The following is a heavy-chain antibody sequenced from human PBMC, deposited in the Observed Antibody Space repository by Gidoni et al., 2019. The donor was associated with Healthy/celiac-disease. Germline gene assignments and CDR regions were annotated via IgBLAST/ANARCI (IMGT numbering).Heavy chain of an antibody. CDR1: GFTFDDYA. CDR2: ISWNSGSI. Sequence: EVQLVESGGGLVQPGRSLRLSCAASGFTFDDYAMHWVRQAPGKGLEWVSGISWNSGSIGDADSVKGRCTISRDNAKNSLYLQMNSLRAEDTALYDCAKLIAVAAYEDAFDIWGQGTMVTGAS. D-gene: IGHD6-19*01. CDR3: AKLIAVAAYEDAFDI. J-gene: IGHJ3*02. V-gene: IGHV3-9*01.